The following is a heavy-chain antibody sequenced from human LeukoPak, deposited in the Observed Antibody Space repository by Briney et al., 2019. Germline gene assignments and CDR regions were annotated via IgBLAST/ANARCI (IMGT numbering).Heavy chain of an antibody. CDR2: IWYDGSNK. D-gene: IGHD6-19*01. Sequence: GGSLRLSCAASGFTFSSYAMSWVRQAPGKGLEWVAVIWYDGSNKYYADSVKGRFTISRDNSKNTLYLQMNSLRAEDTAVYYCARDISSGWPDYWGQGTLVTVSS. CDR1: GFTFSSYA. CDR3: ARDISSGWPDY. V-gene: IGHV3-33*08. J-gene: IGHJ4*02.